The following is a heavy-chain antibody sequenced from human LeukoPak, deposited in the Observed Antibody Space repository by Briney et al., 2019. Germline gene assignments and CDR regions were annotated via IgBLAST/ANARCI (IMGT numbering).Heavy chain of an antibody. CDR2: IRYDGSNK. D-gene: IGHD2-2*01. CDR3: AKVGGYCSSTSCPPDY. Sequence: GGSLRLSCAASGFTFSSYGMHWVRQAPGKGLEWVAFIRYDGSNKYYADSVKGRFTISRDNSKNTLYLQMNSLRAEDTAVYYCAKVGGYCSSTSCPPDYWGQGTLVTVSS. CDR1: GFTFSSYG. V-gene: IGHV3-30*02. J-gene: IGHJ4*02.